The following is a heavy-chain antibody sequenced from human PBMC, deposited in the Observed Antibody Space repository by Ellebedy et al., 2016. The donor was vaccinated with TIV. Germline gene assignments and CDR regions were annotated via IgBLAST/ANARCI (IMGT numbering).Heavy chain of an antibody. Sequence: MPSETLSLTCTVSGGSISSYYWSWIRQPAGKGLEWIGRIYTSGSTNYNPSLQSRVTMSVDPSKNQFSLKLSSVTAADPALYYCAGGYSSGWTDYWGQGTLVTVSS. CDR1: GGSISSYY. V-gene: IGHV4-4*07. J-gene: IGHJ4*02. D-gene: IGHD6-19*01. CDR3: AGGYSSGWTDY. CDR2: IYTSGST.